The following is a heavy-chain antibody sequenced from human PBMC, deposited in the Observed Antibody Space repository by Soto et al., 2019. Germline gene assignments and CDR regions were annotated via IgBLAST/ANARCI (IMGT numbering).Heavy chain of an antibody. Sequence: ASVKVSCKASGYTFTSYDINWVRQATGQGLEWMGWMNPNSGNTGYAQKFQGRVTMTRNTSIGTAYMELSSLRSEDTAVYYCARGLRVWEGVDLGYWGQGTLVTVSS. CDR2: MNPNSGNT. CDR3: ARGLRVWEGVDLGY. CDR1: GYTFTSYD. V-gene: IGHV1-8*01. J-gene: IGHJ4*02. D-gene: IGHD1-26*01.